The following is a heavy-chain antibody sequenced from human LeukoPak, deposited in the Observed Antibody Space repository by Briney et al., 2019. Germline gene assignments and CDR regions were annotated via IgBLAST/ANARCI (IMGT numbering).Heavy chain of an antibody. J-gene: IGHJ6*02. CDR3: ARDRYYDSSGYYYYYYGMDV. V-gene: IGHV3-74*01. Sequence: GGSLRLSCAASGFTFSSYWMHWVRQAPGKGLVWVSRINSDGSSTSYADSVKGRFTISRDNSKNTLYLQMNSLRAEDTAVYYCARDRYYDSSGYYYYYYGMDVWGQGTTVTVSS. D-gene: IGHD3-22*01. CDR2: INSDGSST. CDR1: GFTFSSYW.